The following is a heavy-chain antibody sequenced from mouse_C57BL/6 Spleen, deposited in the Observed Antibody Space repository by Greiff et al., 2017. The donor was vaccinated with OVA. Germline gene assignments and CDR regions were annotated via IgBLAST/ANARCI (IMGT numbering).Heavy chain of an antibody. D-gene: IGHD3-2*02. V-gene: IGHV14-4*01. Sequence: EVKLQESGAELVRPGASVKLSCTASGFNIKDDYMHWVKQRPEQGLEWIGWIDPENGDTEYASKFQGKATITADTSSNTAYLQLSSLTSEDTAVYYCTTELRLRGAYWGQGTLVTVSA. CDR3: TTELRLRGAY. CDR2: IDPENGDT. CDR1: GFNIKDDY. J-gene: IGHJ3*01.